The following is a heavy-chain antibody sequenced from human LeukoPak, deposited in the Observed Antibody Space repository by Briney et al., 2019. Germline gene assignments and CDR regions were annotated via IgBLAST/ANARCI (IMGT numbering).Heavy chain of an antibody. CDR3: ARSLFRGRPAAPTYYFDY. J-gene: IGHJ4*02. Sequence: QSGGSLRLSCAASGFTFSSYAMHWVRQAPGKGLEWVAVISYDGSNKYYADSVKGRFTISRDNSKNTLYLQMNSLRAEDTAVYYCARSLFRGRPAAPTYYFDYWGQGALVTVSS. CDR2: ISYDGSNK. CDR1: GFTFSSYA. D-gene: IGHD2-2*01. V-gene: IGHV3-30-3*01.